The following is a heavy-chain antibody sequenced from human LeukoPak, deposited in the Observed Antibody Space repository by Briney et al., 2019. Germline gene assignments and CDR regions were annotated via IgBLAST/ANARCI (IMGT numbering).Heavy chain of an antibody. CDR3: ARDKTEGSYTFDY. Sequence: TGGSLRLSCAASGFTFSSYSMNWVRQAPGKGLEWVSSISSSSSYIYYADSVKGRFTISRDNAKNSLYLQMNSLRAEDTAVYYCARDKTEGSYTFDYWGQGTLVTVSS. CDR1: GFTFSSYS. J-gene: IGHJ4*02. V-gene: IGHV3-21*01. D-gene: IGHD1-26*01. CDR2: ISSSSSYI.